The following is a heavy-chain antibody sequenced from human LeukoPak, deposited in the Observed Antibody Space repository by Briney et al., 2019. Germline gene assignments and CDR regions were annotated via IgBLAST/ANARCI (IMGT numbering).Heavy chain of an antibody. J-gene: IGHJ5*02. CDR1: GYTFTTYY. CDR3: ARDTPAARHWFDP. D-gene: IGHD6-6*01. V-gene: IGHV1-46*01. CDR2: FNPSDGRA. Sequence: ASVKVSCKASGYTFTTYYLHWVRQAPGQGLEWMGIFNPSDGRATYTQKFQGRVTMTRDTSTSTGYMDLSSLRSDDTAVYYCARDTPAARHWFDPWGQGTLVTVSS.